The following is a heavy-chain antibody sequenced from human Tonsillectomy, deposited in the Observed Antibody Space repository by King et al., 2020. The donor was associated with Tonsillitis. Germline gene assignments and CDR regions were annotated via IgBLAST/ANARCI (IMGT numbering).Heavy chain of an antibody. CDR3: ARDQKYYYDSSDGYFDL. V-gene: IGHV4-59*01. CDR1: GGSISSYY. J-gene: IGHJ2*01. CDR2: IHYSGST. Sequence: VQLQESGPGLVKPSETLSLTCTVSGGSISSYYWSWIRQPPGKGLEWIGYIHYSGSTNYNPSLKSRITISVDTSKNQFSLKLSSVTAADTAVYYCARDQKYYYDSSDGYFDLWGRGTLVTVSS. D-gene: IGHD3-22*01.